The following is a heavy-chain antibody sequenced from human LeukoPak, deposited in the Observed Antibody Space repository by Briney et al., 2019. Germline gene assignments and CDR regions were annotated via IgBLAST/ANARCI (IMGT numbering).Heavy chain of an antibody. CDR2: INPNSGGT. J-gene: IGHJ6*03. V-gene: IGHV1-2*02. CDR3: ARSPHPPFLADYLDV. Sequence: GASVKVSCKASGYTFTGYYMHWVRQAPGQGLEWMGWINPNSGGTNYAQKFQGRVTMTRDTSISTAYMELSRLRSDDTAVYYCARSPHPPFLADYLDVWGKGTTVTVSS. CDR1: GYTFTGYY.